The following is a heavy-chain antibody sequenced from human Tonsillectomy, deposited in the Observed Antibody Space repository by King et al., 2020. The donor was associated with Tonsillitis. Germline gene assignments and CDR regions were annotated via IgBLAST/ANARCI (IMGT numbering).Heavy chain of an antibody. J-gene: IGHJ4*02. CDR2: IWFDGTNK. V-gene: IGHV3-33*01. CDR3: ARDSRGTFGLDYYFAY. CDR1: GFTFSRNG. Sequence: VQLVESGGRVVQPGRSLRLSCAASGFTFSRNGMHWVRQAPGKGLEWVAVIWFDGTNKYYADSVKGRFTISRDNSKNTLYLQMNSLRAEDTAVYYCARDSRGTFGLDYYFAYWGQGTLVTVSS. D-gene: IGHD3-16*01.